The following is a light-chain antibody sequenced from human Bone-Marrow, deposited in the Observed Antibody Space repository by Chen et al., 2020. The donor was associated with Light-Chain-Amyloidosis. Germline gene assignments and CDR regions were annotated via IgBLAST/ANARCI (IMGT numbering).Light chain of an antibody. V-gene: IGLV2-14*03. CDR3: SSYTRSSTWL. Sequence: SALTQPASVSGSPGQSITISGTGTSSDVGGYNYVSWYQQHPGTAPKLVIFDVSYRPSGISNRFSGSKSGNTASLTISGLQAEDEADYYCSSYTRSSTWLFGGGTRLTVL. CDR2: DVS. J-gene: IGLJ3*02. CDR1: SSDVGGYNY.